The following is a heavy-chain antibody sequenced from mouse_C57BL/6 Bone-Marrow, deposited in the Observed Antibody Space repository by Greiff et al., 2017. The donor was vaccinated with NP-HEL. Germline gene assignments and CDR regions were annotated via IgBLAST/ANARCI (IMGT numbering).Heavy chain of an antibody. Sequence: VQLQQSGPELVKPGASVKMSCKASGYTFTDYNMHWVKQSHGKSLEWIGYINPNNGGTSYIQKFKGKATLTVNKSYSTPYMELRSLTSDDSAVYYCASLYYFYAMDYWGQGTSVTVSS. D-gene: IGHD1-1*01. CDR1: GYTFTDYN. CDR3: ASLYYFYAMDY. V-gene: IGHV1-22*01. CDR2: INPNNGGT. J-gene: IGHJ4*01.